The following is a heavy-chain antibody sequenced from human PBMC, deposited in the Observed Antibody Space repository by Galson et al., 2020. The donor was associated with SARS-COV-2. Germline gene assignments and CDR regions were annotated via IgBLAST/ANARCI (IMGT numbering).Heavy chain of an antibody. CDR3: TRGYCSSSTCYPGFDP. V-gene: IGHV3-73*01. CDR2: IKSKANSYAT. CDR1: GFTFRGSA. J-gene: IGHJ5*02. Sequence: GGSLRLSCAASGFTFRGSAIHWVRQASAKGLEWVGRIKSKANSYATAYAASVKGRFTMSRDDSKNTAYRQMNSPTTEDTALYYCTRGYCSSSTCYPGFDPWGQGTLVTVSS. D-gene: IGHD2-2*01.